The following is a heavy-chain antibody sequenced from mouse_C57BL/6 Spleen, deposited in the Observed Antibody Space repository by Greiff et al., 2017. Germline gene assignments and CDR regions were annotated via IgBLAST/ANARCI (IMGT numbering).Heavy chain of an antibody. V-gene: IGHV5-4*01. CDR3: ARDRDYYYGSSSPWFAY. J-gene: IGHJ3*01. D-gene: IGHD1-1*01. CDR2: ISDGGSYT. Sequence: EVKLMESGGGLVKPGGSLKLSCAASGFTFSSYAMSWVRQTPEKRLEWVATISDGGSYTYYPDNVKERFTISRDNAKNNLYLQMSHLKSEDTAMYYCARDRDYYYGSSSPWFAYWGQGTLVTVSA. CDR1: GFTFSSYA.